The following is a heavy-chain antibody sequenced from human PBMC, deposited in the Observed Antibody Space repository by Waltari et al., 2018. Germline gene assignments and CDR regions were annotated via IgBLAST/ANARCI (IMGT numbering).Heavy chain of an antibody. CDR3: ATSGHVDTAMVTAINFDY. Sequence: QVQLVQSGAEVKKPGSSVKVSCKASGGTFSSYAISWVRQAPGQGLEWMGRTTPTFGTANYAQRFQGRVTITADKSTSTAYMELSSLRSEETAVYYCATSGHVDTAMVTAINFDYWGQGTLVTVSS. CDR1: GGTFSSYA. D-gene: IGHD5-18*01. CDR2: TTPTFGTA. J-gene: IGHJ4*02. V-gene: IGHV1-69*08.